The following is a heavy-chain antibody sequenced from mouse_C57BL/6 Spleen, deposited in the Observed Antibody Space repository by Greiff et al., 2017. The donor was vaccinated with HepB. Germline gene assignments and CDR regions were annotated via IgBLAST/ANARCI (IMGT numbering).Heavy chain of an antibody. J-gene: IGHJ4*01. V-gene: IGHV1-72*01. Sequence: VQLQQPGAELVKPGASVKLSCKASGYTFTSYGMHWVKQRPGRGLEWIGRIDPNSGGTKYNKKFKSKATLTVDKPSSTAYMQLSSLTSVDSAVYYCAREGLLYAMYYWGQGTSVTVSS. D-gene: IGHD2-1*01. CDR3: AREGLLYAMYY. CDR1: GYTFTSYG. CDR2: IDPNSGGT.